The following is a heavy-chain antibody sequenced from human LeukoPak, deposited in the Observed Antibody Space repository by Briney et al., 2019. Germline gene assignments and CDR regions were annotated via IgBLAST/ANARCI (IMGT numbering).Heavy chain of an antibody. CDR2: INPNSGGT. Sequence: GASVKVSRKASGYTFTDSYLHWVRQAPGQGLEWMGWINPNSGGTNYAQKFQGRVTMTRDTSINTAYMELSSLRSDDTAVYYCARGREYTSYDYWGQGTLVTVSS. D-gene: IGHD6-6*01. V-gene: IGHV1-2*02. CDR1: GYTFTDSY. CDR3: ARGREYTSYDY. J-gene: IGHJ4*02.